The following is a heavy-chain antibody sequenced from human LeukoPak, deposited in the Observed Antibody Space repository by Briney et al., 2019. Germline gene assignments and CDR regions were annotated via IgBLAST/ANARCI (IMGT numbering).Heavy chain of an antibody. D-gene: IGHD3-10*01. CDR1: GGSISNNH. J-gene: IGHJ5*02. CDR3: ARDLSMVRGVIAQGFDP. Sequence: SETLSLTCTVSGGSISNNHWSWIRQPPGKGLEWIGYIYYSGSTNYNPSLKSRVTISVDTSKNQFSLKLSSVTAADTAVYYCARDLSMVRGVIAQGFDPWGQGTLVTVSS. V-gene: IGHV4-59*01. CDR2: IYYSGST.